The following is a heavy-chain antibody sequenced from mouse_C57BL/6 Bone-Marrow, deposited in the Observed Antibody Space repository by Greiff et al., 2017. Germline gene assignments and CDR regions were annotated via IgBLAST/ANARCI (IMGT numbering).Heavy chain of an antibody. D-gene: IGHD1-1*01. CDR3: ARRGIYYGSSHWYFDV. CDR1: GYTFTSYW. Sequence: QVQLQQSGAELVKPGASVKMSCKASGYTFTSYWITWVKQRPGQGLEWIGDIYPGSGSTNYNEKFKSKATLTVDTSSSTAYMQLSSLTSEDSAVYYCARRGIYYGSSHWYFDVWGTGTTVTVSS. J-gene: IGHJ1*03. CDR2: IYPGSGST. V-gene: IGHV1-55*01.